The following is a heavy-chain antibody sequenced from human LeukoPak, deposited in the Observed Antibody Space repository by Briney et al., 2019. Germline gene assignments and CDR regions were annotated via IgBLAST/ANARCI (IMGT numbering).Heavy chain of an antibody. Sequence: ASVKVSCKVSGYTLTELSMHWVRQAPGKGLEWMGGFDPEDGETIYAQKFQGRVTMTEDTSTDTAYMELSGLRSEDTAVYYCATALNYYYYMDVWGKGTTVTVSS. CDR2: FDPEDGET. V-gene: IGHV1-24*01. CDR3: ATALNYYYYMDV. J-gene: IGHJ6*03. CDR1: GYTLTELS.